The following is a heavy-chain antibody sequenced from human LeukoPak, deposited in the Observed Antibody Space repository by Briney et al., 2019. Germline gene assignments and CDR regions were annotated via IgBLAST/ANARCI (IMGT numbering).Heavy chain of an antibody. Sequence: GGSLRLSCAASGFTFDDYAMHWVRQAPGKGLEWVSGISWNSGSIGYADSVKGRFTISRDNAKNSLYLQMNSLRAEDTALYYCAKDRGDRIQPVLDYWGQGTPVTVSS. D-gene: IGHD5-18*01. CDR1: GFTFDDYA. J-gene: IGHJ4*02. CDR2: ISWNSGSI. CDR3: AKDRGDRIQPVLDY. V-gene: IGHV3-9*01.